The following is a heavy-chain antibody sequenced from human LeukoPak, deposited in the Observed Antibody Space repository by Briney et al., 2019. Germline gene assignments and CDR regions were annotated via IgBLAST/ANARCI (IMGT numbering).Heavy chain of an antibody. J-gene: IGHJ4*02. Sequence: GSLRLSCAASGFTFSSYSMNWVRQAPGKGLEWVSAISGSGGSTYYADSVKGRFTISRDNSKNTLYLQMNSLRAEDTAVYYCAKEIVRQQLATPHWGQGTLVTVSS. CDR2: ISGSGGST. CDR3: AKEIVRQQLATPH. CDR1: GFTFSSYS. V-gene: IGHV3-23*01. D-gene: IGHD6-13*01.